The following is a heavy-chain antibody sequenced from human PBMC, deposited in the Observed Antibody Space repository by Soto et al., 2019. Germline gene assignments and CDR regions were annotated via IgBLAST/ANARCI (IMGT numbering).Heavy chain of an antibody. D-gene: IGHD3-16*02. CDR1: GYTFTSYG. V-gene: IGHV1-18*04. CDR3: ARGELRLGELSLYRGWFDP. Sequence: QVPLVQSGAEVKKPGASVKVSCKASGYTFTSYGISWVRQAPGQGLEWMGWISAYNGNTNYAQKLQGRVTMTTDTSTSTAYMELRSLRSDDTAVYYCARGELRLGELSLYRGWFDPWGQGTLVTVSS. J-gene: IGHJ5*02. CDR2: ISAYNGNT.